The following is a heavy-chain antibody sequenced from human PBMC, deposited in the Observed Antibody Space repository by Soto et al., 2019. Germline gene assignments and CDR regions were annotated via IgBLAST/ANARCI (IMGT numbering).Heavy chain of an antibody. CDR1: GYTFTTYG. V-gene: IGHV1-18*01. J-gene: IGHJ4*02. CDR2: ISAYNGDT. Sequence: QVQLVQSGAEVKKPGASVKVSCKTSGYTFTTYGISWVRQAPGQGLEWMGWISAYNGDTNYVQKFQDRVTMTTDTSTNTAYMELRSLISDDTAVYYCARDNRVSEWWDLDYWGQGTLVTVSS. D-gene: IGHD3-3*01. CDR3: ARDNRVSEWWDLDY.